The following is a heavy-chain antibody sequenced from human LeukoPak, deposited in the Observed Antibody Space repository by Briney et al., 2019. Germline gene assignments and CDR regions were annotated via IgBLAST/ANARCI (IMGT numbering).Heavy chain of an antibody. V-gene: IGHV3-21*01. CDR3: ASDRVVTVDY. CDR1: GFTFSSYS. CDR2: ISSSSSYI. D-gene: IGHD2-21*02. J-gene: IGHJ4*02. Sequence: GGSLRLSCAASGFTFSSYSMNWVRQAPGKGLEWVSSISSSSSYIYYADSVKGRFTISRDNAKNSLYLQMNSLRAEDTAVYYCASDRVVTVDYWGQGTLVTVSS.